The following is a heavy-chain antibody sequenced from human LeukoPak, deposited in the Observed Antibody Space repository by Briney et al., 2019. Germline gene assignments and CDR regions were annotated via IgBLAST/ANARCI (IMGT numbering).Heavy chain of an antibody. V-gene: IGHV3-33*01. Sequence: GRSLRLSCAASGFTFSSYGIHWVRQAPGKGLQWVVVIWYDGSNKYYADSVKGRFTISRDNSKNTLYLQMNSLRAEDTAVYYCARARDYGGYFDYWGQGTLVTVSS. CDR2: IWYDGSNK. J-gene: IGHJ4*02. D-gene: IGHD4-17*01. CDR1: GFTFSSYG. CDR3: ARARDYGGYFDY.